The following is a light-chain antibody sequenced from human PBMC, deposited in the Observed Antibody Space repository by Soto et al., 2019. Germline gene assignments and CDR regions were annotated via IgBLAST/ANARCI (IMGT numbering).Light chain of an antibody. J-gene: IGLJ2*01. CDR2: SDN. CDR1: NSNIGTNT. Sequence: QSVLTQPPSTSGTPGQRVTMSCSGSNSNIGTNTVYWYQQLPGTAPKLLIQSDNRRPSGVPDRFSAAKSGTSASLAISGLQSEDEADDYCAAWDDSRIVVLFGGGTKLTVL. CDR3: AAWDDSRIVVL. V-gene: IGLV1-44*01.